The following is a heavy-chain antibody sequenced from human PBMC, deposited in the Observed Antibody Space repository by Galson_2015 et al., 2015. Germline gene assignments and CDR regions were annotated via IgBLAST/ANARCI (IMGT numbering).Heavy chain of an antibody. D-gene: IGHD2-2*01. Sequence: SVKVSCKASGDTFTAYYMRWVRQAPGQGLEWMGWINPNSSDTNSDQGFRGLVTMTRDTNISTAYIVISRRESDDTAVYYCARSYCSSTSCHDYYCYYYGMDVWGQGTTVTVSS. CDR2: INPNSSDT. CDR1: GDTFTAYY. J-gene: IGHJ6*02. CDR3: ARSYCSSTSCHDYYCYYYGMDV. V-gene: IGHV1-2*04.